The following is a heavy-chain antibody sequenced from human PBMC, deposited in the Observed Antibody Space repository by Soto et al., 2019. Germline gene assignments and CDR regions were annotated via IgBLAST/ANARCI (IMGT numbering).Heavy chain of an antibody. CDR3: ARGVITLYSCSSGYPGYCYYDRDV. CDR1: GYTFTGFH. J-gene: IGHJ6*02. V-gene: IGHV1-2*04. CDR2: INPNRGGT. D-gene: IGHD3-22*01. Sequence: DILMVPWTASGYTFTGFHMHWMRQTPGQGHEWMGWINPNRGGTNYAQKFHGWVTRSRATSISTAYMELSRLRSDDTAAYSHARGVITLYSCSSGYPGYCYYDRDVCG.